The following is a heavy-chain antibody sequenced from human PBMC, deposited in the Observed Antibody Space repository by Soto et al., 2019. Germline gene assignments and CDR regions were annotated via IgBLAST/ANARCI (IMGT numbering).Heavy chain of an antibody. J-gene: IGHJ4*02. CDR3: ARVGPCGGDCYHHDY. Sequence: SETLSLTCTVSGGSISSYYWSWIRQPPGKGLEWIGYIYYSGSTNYNPSLKSRVTISVDTSKNQFSLKLSSVTAADTAVYFCARVGPCGGDCYHHDYWGQGTLVTVSS. CDR1: GGSISSYY. CDR2: IYYSGST. V-gene: IGHV4-59*01. D-gene: IGHD2-21*02.